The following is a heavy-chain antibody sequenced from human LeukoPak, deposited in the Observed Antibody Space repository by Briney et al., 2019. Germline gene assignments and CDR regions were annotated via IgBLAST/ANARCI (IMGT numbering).Heavy chain of an antibody. J-gene: IGHJ5*02. CDR1: GGPFSGYY. Sequence: SETLSLTCAVYGGPFSGYYWSWIRQPPGKGLEWIGEINHSGSANYNPSLKSRVTISVDTSKNQFSLRLSSVTAADTAMYYCARYSSSEGWFDPWGQGTLVTVSS. V-gene: IGHV4-34*01. D-gene: IGHD6-13*01. CDR3: ARYSSSEGWFDP. CDR2: INHSGSA.